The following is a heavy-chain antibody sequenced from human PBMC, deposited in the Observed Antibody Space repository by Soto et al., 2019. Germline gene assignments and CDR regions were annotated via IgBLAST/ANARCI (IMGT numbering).Heavy chain of an antibody. CDR2: ISYDGSNK. V-gene: IGHV3-30*18. CDR1: GFTFSGYG. CDR3: AKDVREIVVGGYYYGMNV. Sequence: GGSLSLSCAASGFTFSGYGIHWVRQAPGKGLECVAIISYDGSNKHYAYPVKGRFTIARDNSKNTLYLQMNSLRAEDTAVYYCAKDVREIVVGGYYYGMNVWGQGTTVTVSS. J-gene: IGHJ6*02. D-gene: IGHD3-22*01.